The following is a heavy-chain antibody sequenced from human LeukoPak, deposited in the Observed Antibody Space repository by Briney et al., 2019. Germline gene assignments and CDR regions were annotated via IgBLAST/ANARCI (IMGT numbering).Heavy chain of an antibody. CDR3: ARAGGIAVAGSS. CDR2: INHSGST. D-gene: IGHD6-19*01. J-gene: IGHJ4*02. CDR1: GGSFSGYY. V-gene: IGHV4-34*01. Sequence: SETLPLTCAVYGGSFSGYYWSWIRQPPGKGLEWIGEINHSGSTNYNPSLKSRVTISVDTSKNQFSLKLSSVTAADTAVYYCARAGGIAVAGSSWGQGTLVTVSS.